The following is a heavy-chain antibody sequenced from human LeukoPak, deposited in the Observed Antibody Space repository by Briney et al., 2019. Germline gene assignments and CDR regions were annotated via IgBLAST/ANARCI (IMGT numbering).Heavy chain of an antibody. D-gene: IGHD2-2*01. V-gene: IGHV3-30-3*01. CDR1: GFTFSSYA. CDR3: TLRYCSSLGCHRGSSDI. Sequence: GGSLRLSCAASGFTFSSYAMHWVRQAPGQGLEWVAVISYDGSNKYYADSVKGRFTISRDNSKNTLYLQMNSLKSADTAVYYCTLRYCSSLGCHRGSSDIWGQGTMVTVSS. J-gene: IGHJ3*02. CDR2: ISYDGSNK.